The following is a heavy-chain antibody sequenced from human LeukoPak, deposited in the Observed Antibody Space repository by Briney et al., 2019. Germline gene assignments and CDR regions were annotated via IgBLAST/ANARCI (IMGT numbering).Heavy chain of an antibody. J-gene: IGHJ3*02. D-gene: IGHD3-3*01. CDR3: ARGDDFWSGYAFDI. V-gene: IGHV4-59*01. CDR1: GGSISSYY. CDR2: IYYSGST. Sequence: SETLSLTCTVSGGSISSYYWSWIRQPPGKGLEWIGYIYYSGSTNYNPSLKSRVTISVDTSKNQFSLKLSSVTAADTAVYYCARGDDFWSGYAFDIWAQGTMVPVSS.